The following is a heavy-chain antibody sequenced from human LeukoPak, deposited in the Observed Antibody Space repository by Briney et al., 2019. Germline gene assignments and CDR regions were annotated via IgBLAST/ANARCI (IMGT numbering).Heavy chain of an antibody. CDR2: IYYSGST. CDR3: ARADFWSGYSIDY. D-gene: IGHD3-3*01. V-gene: IGHV4-30-4*08. Sequence: SETLSLTCTVSGGSISSGDYYWSWIRQPPGKGLEWIGYIYYSGSTYYNPSLKSRVTISVDTSKNQFSLKLSSVTAADTAVYYCARADFWSGYSIDYWGQGTLVTVSS. CDR1: GGSISSGDYY. J-gene: IGHJ4*02.